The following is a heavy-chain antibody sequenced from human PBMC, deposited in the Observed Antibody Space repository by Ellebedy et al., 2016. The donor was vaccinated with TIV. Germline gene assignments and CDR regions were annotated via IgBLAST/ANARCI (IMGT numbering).Heavy chain of an antibody. D-gene: IGHD3-10*01. J-gene: IGHJ6*02. CDR2: INPNSGGT. CDR3: ARDTLQLLWFGPEDYYYYGMDV. CDR1: GYTFTGYY. V-gene: IGHV1-2*02. Sequence: AASVKVSCKASGYTFTGYYMHWVRQAPGQGLEWMGWINPNSGGTNYAQKFQGRVTMTRDTSISTAYMELSRLRSDDTAVYYCARDTLQLLWFGPEDYYYYGMDVWGQGTTVTVSS.